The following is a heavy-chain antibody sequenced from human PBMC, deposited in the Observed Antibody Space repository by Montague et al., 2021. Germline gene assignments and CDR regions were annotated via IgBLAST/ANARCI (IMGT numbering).Heavy chain of an antibody. V-gene: IGHV3-23*01. CDR3: VKTSSETYDS. D-gene: IGHD3-3*01. J-gene: IGHJ5*01. CDR1: GFTFGGYS. Sequence: SLRLSCAASGFTFGGYSMTWVRQAPGRGLEWVSFISPSGDTFYAESVKGRFIVSRDNSNNALYLHLNSLRGEDSAIYYCVKTSSETYDSWGPGTLVTVSS. CDR2: ISPSGDT.